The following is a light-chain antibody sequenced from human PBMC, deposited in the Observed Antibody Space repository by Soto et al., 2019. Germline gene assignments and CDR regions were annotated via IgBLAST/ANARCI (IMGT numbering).Light chain of an antibody. CDR2: DVS. Sequence: QSALTQPASVSGSPGQSITISCTGTSSDVGGYNYVSWYQQHPGKAPKLMIYDVSNRPSGVSNRFSGSKSGNTASLTISGLQAEYEADYYCSSYTSSSTYVFGTGTKVTVL. CDR1: SSDVGGYNY. V-gene: IGLV2-14*01. CDR3: SSYTSSSTYV. J-gene: IGLJ1*01.